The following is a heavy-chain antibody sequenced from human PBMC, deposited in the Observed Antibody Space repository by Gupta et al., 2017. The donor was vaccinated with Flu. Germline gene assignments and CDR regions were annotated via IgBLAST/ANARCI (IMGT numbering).Heavy chain of an antibody. CDR2: INHSGST. V-gene: IGHV4-34*01. D-gene: IGHD3-10*01. Sequence: QVQLQQWGAGLLKPSETLSLTCAVYGGSFSGYYWSWIRQPPGKGLEWIGEINHSGSTNYNPSLKSRVTISVDTSKNQFSLKLSSVTAADTAVYYCASPTYYYGSGSYPWAFDIWGQGTMVTVSS. J-gene: IGHJ3*02. CDR3: ASPTYYYGSGSYPWAFDI. CDR1: GGSFSGYY.